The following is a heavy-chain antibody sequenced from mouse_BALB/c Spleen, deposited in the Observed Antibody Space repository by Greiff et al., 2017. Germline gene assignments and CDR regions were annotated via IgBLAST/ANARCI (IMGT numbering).Heavy chain of an antibody. CDR2: IYPGDGDT. Sequence: VQLVESGAELARPGASVKLSCKASGYTFTSYWMQWVKQRPGQGLEWIGAIYPGDGDTRYTQKFKGKATLTADKSSSTAYMQLSSLASEDSAVYYCARSPVVAPYYAMDYWGQGTSVTVSS. D-gene: IGHD1-1*01. J-gene: IGHJ4*01. V-gene: IGHV1-87*01. CDR3: ARSPVVAPYYAMDY. CDR1: GYTFTSYW.